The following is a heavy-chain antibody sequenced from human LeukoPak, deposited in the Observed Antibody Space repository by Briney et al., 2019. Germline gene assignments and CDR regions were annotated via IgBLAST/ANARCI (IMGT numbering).Heavy chain of an antibody. CDR3: ARDRRIPYDFWSGYQGGPTFP. CDR2: IWYDGSNK. Sequence: GGSLRLSCAASGFTFSSYGMHWVRQAPGKGLEWVAVIWYDGSNKYYADSVKGRFTISRDNSKNTLYLQMNSLRAEDTAVYYCARDRRIPYDFWSGYQGGPTFPWGRGTLVTVSS. CDR1: GFTFSSYG. D-gene: IGHD3-3*01. J-gene: IGHJ5*02. V-gene: IGHV3-33*01.